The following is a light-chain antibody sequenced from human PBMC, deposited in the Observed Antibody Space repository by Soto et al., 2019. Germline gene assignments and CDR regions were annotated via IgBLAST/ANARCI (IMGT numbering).Light chain of an antibody. J-gene: IGKJ3*01. V-gene: IGKV1-27*01. Sequence: DIQMTQSPSSLSASVGDRVTITCRASQDISNYLAWYQQRAGKAPQLLIYAASTLRSGVPSRFSGSGSGTDFTLTITRLQPEDVAVYYCQKYNSVPQTFGPGTTVDLK. CDR1: QDISNY. CDR3: QKYNSVPQT. CDR2: AAS.